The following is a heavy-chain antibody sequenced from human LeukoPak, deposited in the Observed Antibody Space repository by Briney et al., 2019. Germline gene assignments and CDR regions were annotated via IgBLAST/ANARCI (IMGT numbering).Heavy chain of an antibody. Sequence: ASVKVSCKASGYTFTSYYIHWVRQAPGQGLEWMGINNPSGGSTKNAQRFQGRVTMTSDTSTSTVYLELSSLRSEDTAVYYCTREAGYGDFDYWGQGTLVTVSS. J-gene: IGHJ4*02. CDR2: NNPSGGST. CDR1: GYTFTSYY. CDR3: TREAGYGDFDY. V-gene: IGHV1-46*01. D-gene: IGHD4-17*01.